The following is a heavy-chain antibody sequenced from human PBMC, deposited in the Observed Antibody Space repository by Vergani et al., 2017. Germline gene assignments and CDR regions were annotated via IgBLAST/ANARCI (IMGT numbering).Heavy chain of an antibody. CDR2: IGTAGDT. J-gene: IGHJ4*02. CDR3: ARDPEMTTIHPYFFDS. D-gene: IGHD5-24*01. CDR1: GFTFSSYD. V-gene: IGHV3-13*01. Sequence: EVQLVESGGGLVQPGGSLRLSCAASGFTFSSYDMHWVRQATGKGLEWVSAIGTAGDTYYPGSVKGRFTISRENAKNSLYLQMNNLRAEDTALYYCARDPEMTTIHPYFFDSWGPGTLVSVSS.